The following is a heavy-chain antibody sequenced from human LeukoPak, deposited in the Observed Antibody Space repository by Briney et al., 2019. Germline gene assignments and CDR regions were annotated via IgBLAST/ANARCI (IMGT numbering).Heavy chain of an antibody. CDR2: INWNGGST. CDR3: ARRRVTLIRGVDITSYYFDF. V-gene: IGHV3-20*04. D-gene: IGHD3-10*01. J-gene: IGHJ4*02. Sequence: GGSLRLSCTASGFKFDDYGMSWVRQAPGKGLEWVSGINWNGGSTYFADSVKGRFTISRDNAKNSLYLQMNSLRAEDTALYYCARRRVTLIRGVDITSYYFDFWGQGTLVTVSS. CDR1: GFKFDDYG.